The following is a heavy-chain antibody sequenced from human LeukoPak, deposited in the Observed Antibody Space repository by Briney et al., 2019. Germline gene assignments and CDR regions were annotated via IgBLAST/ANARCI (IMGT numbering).Heavy chain of an antibody. CDR2: ISTYNGNT. J-gene: IGHJ4*02. Sequence: AASVKVSCKASGYTFTSYGISWVRQAPGQGLEWMGWISTYNGNTNYAQKLQGRVTMTTDTSTSTAYMELRSLRSDDTAVYYCVRGDSGYDFAPFDYWGQGTLVTVSS. CDR1: GYTFTSYG. CDR3: VRGDSGYDFAPFDY. V-gene: IGHV1-18*01. D-gene: IGHD5-12*01.